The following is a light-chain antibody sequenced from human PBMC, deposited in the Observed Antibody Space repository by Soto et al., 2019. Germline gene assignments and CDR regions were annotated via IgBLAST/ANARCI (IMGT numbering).Light chain of an antibody. CDR1: QTISSN. CDR2: GAS. V-gene: IGKV3-15*01. Sequence: EVVMTQSPATLSVSPGERATLSCRANQTISSNLAWYQQKPGQAPRLLIYGASTRATGIPARFSGSGSGTEFTLTSSSRQSEDFTVYYCQHYNNWVGTFGGGTKVEIK. CDR3: QHYNNWVGT. J-gene: IGKJ4*01.